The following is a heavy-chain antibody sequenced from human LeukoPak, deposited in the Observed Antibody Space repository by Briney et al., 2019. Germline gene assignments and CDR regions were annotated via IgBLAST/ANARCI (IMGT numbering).Heavy chain of an antibody. CDR3: ARDYSGTYDY. J-gene: IGHJ4*02. V-gene: IGHV4-59*01. CDR1: GGSISSYY. CDR2: IYYSGST. D-gene: IGHD3-10*01. Sequence: SETLSLTCTVSGGSISSYYWSWIRQPPGKGLEWIGYIYYSGSTNYNPSLKSRVTISVDTSENQFSLKLSSVTAADTAVYYCARDYSGTYDYWGQGTLVTVSS.